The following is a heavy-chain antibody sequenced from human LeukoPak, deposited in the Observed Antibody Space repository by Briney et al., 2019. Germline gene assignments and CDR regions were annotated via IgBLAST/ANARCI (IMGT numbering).Heavy chain of an antibody. J-gene: IGHJ4*02. CDR1: GFTFSSYG. Sequence: GSQRLSCAASGFTFSSYGMSWVRQAPGKGLEWVSAISGSGGSTYYADSVKGRFTISRDNSKNSLYLQMNSLRAEDTAFYYCARDGGDKSWLRSYYFDHWGQGTLVTVSS. V-gene: IGHV3-23*01. CDR3: ARDGGDKSWLRSYYFDH. D-gene: IGHD5-12*01. CDR2: ISGSGGST.